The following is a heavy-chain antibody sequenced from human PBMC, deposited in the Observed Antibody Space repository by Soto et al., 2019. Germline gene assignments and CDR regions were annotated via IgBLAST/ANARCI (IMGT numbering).Heavy chain of an antibody. Sequence: QLHLQESGPGLVRPSETLSLTCGVSGYSSRSHFYSWIRMAPGKGLEWIGHIYDNGATEYNPSLKTRVTISMDTPMEDFSLRLTSMTAADTAVYYCAVGLAVPQYYGLVLWGHGTAVSVSS. V-gene: IGHV4-59*11. D-gene: IGHD6-19*01. CDR1: GYSSRSHF. CDR3: AVGLAVPQYYGLVL. CDR2: IYDNGAT. J-gene: IGHJ6*02.